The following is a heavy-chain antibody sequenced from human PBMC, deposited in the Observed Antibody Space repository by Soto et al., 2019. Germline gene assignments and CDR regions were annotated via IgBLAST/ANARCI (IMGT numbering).Heavy chain of an antibody. D-gene: IGHD5-12*01. CDR3: ARVSTMGGY. CDR2: IKQDGSEK. J-gene: IGHJ4*02. Sequence: EVQLVESGGGLVQPGGSLRLSCAASGFRFRDYWMYWVRQTPGKGLEWVANIKQDGSEKYYVDSVKGRFNISRDNARNSLFLQMDGLSAEDTAVYFCARVSTMGGYWGQGTKVTVSS. CDR1: GFRFRDYW. V-gene: IGHV3-7*01.